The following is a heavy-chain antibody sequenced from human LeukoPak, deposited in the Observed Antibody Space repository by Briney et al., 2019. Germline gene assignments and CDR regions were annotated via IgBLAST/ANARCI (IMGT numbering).Heavy chain of an antibody. CDR3: ARAYDY. CDR1: GYSMSSGYY. J-gene: IGHJ4*02. CDR2: IYHSGTT. Sequence: SETLSLTCAVSGYSMSSGYYWGWIRQPPGKGLEWIGSIYHSGTTYYNPSLKSRVTISVDTSKNQFSLKLSSVTAADTAVYYCARAYDYWGQGTLVTVSS. V-gene: IGHV4-38-2*01.